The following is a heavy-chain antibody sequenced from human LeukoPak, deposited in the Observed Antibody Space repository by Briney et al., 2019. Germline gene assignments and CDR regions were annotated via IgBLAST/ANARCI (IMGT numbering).Heavy chain of an antibody. CDR3: ARHRQAAAGPFDY. D-gene: IGHD6-13*01. CDR1: GGSFSGYY. CDR2: INHSGST. Sequence: SETLSLTCAVYGGSFSGYYWSWIRQPPGKGLEWIGEINHSGSTNYNPSLKSRVTISVDTSKNQFSLKLSSVTAADTAVYYCARHRQAAAGPFDYWGQGTLVTVSS. J-gene: IGHJ4*02. V-gene: IGHV4-34*01.